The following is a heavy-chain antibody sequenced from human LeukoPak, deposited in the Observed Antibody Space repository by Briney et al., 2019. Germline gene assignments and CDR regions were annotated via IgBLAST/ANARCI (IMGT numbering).Heavy chain of an antibody. CDR1: GFTFSSYW. Sequence: GGSLRLSCAASGFTFSSYWMSWVRQAPGKGLEWVAVISYDGSNKYYADSVKGRFTISRDNAKNSLYLQMNSLRAEDTALYYCAKDFAYYDILTGYSHPYYYYGMDVWGQGTTVTVSS. V-gene: IGHV3-30*18. D-gene: IGHD3-9*01. CDR2: ISYDGSNK. CDR3: AKDFAYYDILTGYSHPYYYYGMDV. J-gene: IGHJ6*02.